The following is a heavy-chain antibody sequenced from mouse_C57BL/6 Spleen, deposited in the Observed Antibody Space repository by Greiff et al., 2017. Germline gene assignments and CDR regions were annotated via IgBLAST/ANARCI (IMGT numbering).Heavy chain of an antibody. CDR1: GFSLSTSGMG. J-gene: IGHJ1*03. Sequence: QVTLKVSGPGLLQSSQTLSLTCSFSGFSLSTSGMGVSWIRQPSGKGLEWLAHIYWDDDKRYNPSLKSRLTISKDTSRNQVFLKITSVDTADTATYYCARRGYYYGSTPHFDVWGTGTTVTVSS. D-gene: IGHD1-1*01. V-gene: IGHV8-12*01. CDR2: IYWDDDK. CDR3: ARRGYYYGSTPHFDV.